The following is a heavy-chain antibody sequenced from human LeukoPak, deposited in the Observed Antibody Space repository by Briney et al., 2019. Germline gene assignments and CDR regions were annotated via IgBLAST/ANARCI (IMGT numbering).Heavy chain of an antibody. D-gene: IGHD3-22*01. CDR2: INPSGGST. V-gene: IGHV1-46*01. Sequence: ASVTVSCKASGYTFTSYYMHWVRQAPGQGLDWMGIINPSGGSTSYAQKFQGRVTMTRDMSTSTVYMELSSLRSEDTAVYYCAREIVVVTTGSFDYWGQGTLVTVSS. CDR1: GYTFTSYY. CDR3: AREIVVVTTGSFDY. J-gene: IGHJ4*02.